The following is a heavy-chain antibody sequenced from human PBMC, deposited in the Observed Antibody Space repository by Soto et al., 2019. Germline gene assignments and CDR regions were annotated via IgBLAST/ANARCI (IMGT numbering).Heavy chain of an antibody. CDR2: ISTYNGNT. J-gene: IGHJ4*02. Sequence: ASVKVSCKASGYTFTSFGISWVRQAPGQGLEWVGWISTYNGNTNYGRSLQGRLIMTTDTSTNTAYLEVRGLRSDDTAVYYCARHKASWDYSAFPFDYWGQGTLVTVSS. CDR1: GYTFTSFG. V-gene: IGHV1-18*01. CDR3: ARHKASWDYSAFPFDY. D-gene: IGHD4-4*01.